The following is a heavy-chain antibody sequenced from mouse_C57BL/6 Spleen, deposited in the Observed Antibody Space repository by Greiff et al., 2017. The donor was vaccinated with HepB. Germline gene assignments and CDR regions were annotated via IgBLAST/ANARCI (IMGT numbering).Heavy chain of an antibody. V-gene: IGHV3-1*01. D-gene: IGHD1-1*01. CDR1: GYSITSGYD. CDR2: ISYSGST. Sequence: DVKLQESGPGMVKPSQSLSLTCTVTGYSITSGYDWHWIRHFPGNKLEWMGYISYSGSTNYNPSLKSRISITHDTSKNHFFLKLNSVTTEDTATYYCARGPFYYYGSSYEGFAYWGQGTLVTVSA. J-gene: IGHJ3*01. CDR3: ARGPFYYYGSSYEGFAY.